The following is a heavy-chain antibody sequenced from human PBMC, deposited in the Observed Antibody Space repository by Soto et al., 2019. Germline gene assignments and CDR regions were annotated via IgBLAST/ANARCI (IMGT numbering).Heavy chain of an antibody. CDR1: GGTFSSYA. Sequence: SVKVSCKASGGTFSSYAISWVRQAPGQGLEWMGGIIPIFGTANYAQKFQGRVTITADKSTSTAYMELSSLRSEDTAVYYCARVAGPYYYYGMDVWGQGTTVTVSS. CDR3: ARVAGPYYYYGMDV. J-gene: IGHJ6*02. D-gene: IGHD6-19*01. CDR2: IIPIFGTA. V-gene: IGHV1-69*06.